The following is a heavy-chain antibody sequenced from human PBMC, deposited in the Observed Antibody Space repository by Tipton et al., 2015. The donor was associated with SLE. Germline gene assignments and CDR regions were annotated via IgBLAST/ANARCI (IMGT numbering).Heavy chain of an antibody. CDR3: ARHQGPYTTHWFGWFDP. V-gene: IGHV4-39*01. Sequence: TLSLTCSVSCGSIRGTIYYLDWIRQPPGKELEWLGSVYSDGTPYYTPSLQSRLTMSVDSSKNQFSLTLTSVTAADTAVYYCARHQGPYTTHWFGWFDPWGQGTLVTVSS. CDR1: CGSIRGTIYY. CDR2: VYSDGTP. D-gene: IGHD3-10*01. J-gene: IGHJ5*02.